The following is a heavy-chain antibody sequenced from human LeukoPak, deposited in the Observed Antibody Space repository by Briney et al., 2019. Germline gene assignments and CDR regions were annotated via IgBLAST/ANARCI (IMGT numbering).Heavy chain of an antibody. D-gene: IGHD2-2*01. Sequence: SETLSLTCAVYGGSFSGYYWSWIRQPPGKGLVWIGEINHSGSTNYNPSLKSRVTISADTSKNQFSLKLSSVTAADTAVYYCARGPYCSSASCYGQYYYYYGMDFWGQGTTVTVSS. CDR3: ARGPYCSSASCYGQYYYYYGMDF. CDR2: INHSGST. CDR1: GGSFSGYY. V-gene: IGHV4-34*01. J-gene: IGHJ6*02.